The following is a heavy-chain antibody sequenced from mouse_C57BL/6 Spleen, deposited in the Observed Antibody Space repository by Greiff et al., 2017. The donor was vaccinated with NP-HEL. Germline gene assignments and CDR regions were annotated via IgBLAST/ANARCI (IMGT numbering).Heavy chain of an antibody. CDR1: GFTFSDYY. D-gene: IGHD2-3*01. J-gene: IGHJ4*01. V-gene: IGHV5-16*01. CDR2: INYDGSST. Sequence: EVKLVESEGGLVQPGSSMKLSCTASGFTFSDYYMAWVRQVPEKGLEWVANINYDGSSTYYLDSLKSRFIISRDNAKNILYLQMSSLKSEDTATYYCAREMVTTRAMDYWGQGTSVTVSS. CDR3: AREMVTTRAMDY.